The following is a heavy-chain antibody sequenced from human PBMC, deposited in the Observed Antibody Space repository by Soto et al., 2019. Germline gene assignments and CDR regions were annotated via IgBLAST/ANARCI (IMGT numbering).Heavy chain of an antibody. J-gene: IGHJ4*02. CDR1: GFTFSSYG. CDR2: ISYDGSNK. CDR3: AKDPTSGSSGRTKVDY. D-gene: IGHD6-19*01. V-gene: IGHV3-30*18. Sequence: PGGSLRLSCAASGFTFSSYGMHWVLQAPCKGLEWVAVISYDGSNKYYADSVKGRFTISRDNSKNTLYLQMNSLRAEDTAVYYCAKDPTSGSSGRTKVDYWGQGTLVTVSS.